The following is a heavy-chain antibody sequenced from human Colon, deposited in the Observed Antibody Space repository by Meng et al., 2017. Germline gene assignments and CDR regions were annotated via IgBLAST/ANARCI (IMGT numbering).Heavy chain of an antibody. J-gene: IGHJ4*02. CDR1: GGCFSDYY. CDR3: ARDVDWAKSGNF. CDR2: IHPSGST. D-gene: IGHD3-9*01. V-gene: IGHV4-34*01. Sequence: QVQLRQWGAGLLKPSATLPLTCAGYGGCFSDYYLTWIRQPPGKGLEWVGEIHPSGSTYYSPSLQSRVTITLDTSKNQFSLTLSSMTAADTAVYYCARDVDWAKSGNFWGQGTLVTVSS.